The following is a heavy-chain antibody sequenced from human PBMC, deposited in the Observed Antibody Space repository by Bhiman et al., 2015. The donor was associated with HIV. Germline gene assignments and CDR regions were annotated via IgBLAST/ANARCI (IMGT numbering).Heavy chain of an antibody. CDR2: IYSGGST. J-gene: IGHJ3*02. V-gene: IGHV3-53*02. Sequence: EVQLVETGGGLIQPGGSLRLSCAASGFTVSSNYMSWVRQAPGKGLEWVSVIYSGGSTYYADSVKGRFTISRDNSKNTLYLQMNSLRAEDTAVYYCASPAVYATDAFDIWGQGTMVTVSS. CDR3: ASPAVYATDAFDI. D-gene: IGHD2-8*01. CDR1: GFTVSSNY.